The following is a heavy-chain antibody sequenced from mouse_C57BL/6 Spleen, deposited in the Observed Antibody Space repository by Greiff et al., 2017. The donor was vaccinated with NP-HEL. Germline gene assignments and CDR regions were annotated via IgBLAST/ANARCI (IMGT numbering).Heavy chain of an antibody. CDR1: GYTFTSYW. Sequence: VQLQQPGAELVRPGSSVKLSCKASGYTFTSYWMHWVKQRPIQGLEWIGNIDPSDSETHYNQKFKDKATLTVDKSSSTAYMQLSSLTSEDSAVYYCARSITTVVAPYYYAMDYWGQGTSVTVSS. D-gene: IGHD1-1*01. CDR2: IDPSDSET. V-gene: IGHV1-52*01. J-gene: IGHJ4*01. CDR3: ARSITTVVAPYYYAMDY.